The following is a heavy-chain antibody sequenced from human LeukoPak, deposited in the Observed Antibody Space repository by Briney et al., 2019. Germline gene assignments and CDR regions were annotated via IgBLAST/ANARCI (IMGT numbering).Heavy chain of an antibody. V-gene: IGHV3-11*01. D-gene: IGHD3-3*01. CDR2: ISSSGSTI. Sequence: PGGSLRLSCAASGFTFSDYYMSWIRQAPGKGLEWVSFISSSGSTIYYADSVKGRFTISRDNAKNSLYLQMNSLRAEDTAVYYCARHRLFGVVPPFDYWAQGTLVTVSS. J-gene: IGHJ4*02. CDR1: GFTFSDYY. CDR3: ARHRLFGVVPPFDY.